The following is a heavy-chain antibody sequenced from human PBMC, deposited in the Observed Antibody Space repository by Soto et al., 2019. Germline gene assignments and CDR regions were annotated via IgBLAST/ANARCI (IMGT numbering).Heavy chain of an antibody. CDR2: IIPIFGTA. CDR1: GGTFSSYA. V-gene: IGHV1-69*01. Sequence: QVQLVQSGAEVKKPGTSVKVSCKASGGTFSSYAISWVRQAPGQGLEWMGGIIPIFGTANYAQKFQGRVTITADESTSTAYMELSSLRSEDTAVYYCARDPPYSSSWHDAFDIWGQGTMVTVSS. J-gene: IGHJ3*02. D-gene: IGHD6-13*01. CDR3: ARDPPYSSSWHDAFDI.